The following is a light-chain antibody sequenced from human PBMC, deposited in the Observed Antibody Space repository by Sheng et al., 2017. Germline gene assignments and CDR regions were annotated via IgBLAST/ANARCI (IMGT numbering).Light chain of an antibody. J-gene: IGLJ1*01. CDR2: DVN. CDR1: SSDVGGYNY. Sequence: QSALTQPASVSGSPGQSITISCTGTSSDVGGYNYVSWYQQHPGKVPKLMLYDVNNRPSGVSNRFFGSKSGNTASLTISGLQAEDEADYFCSSFTDISTYVFGTGTKVTVL. CDR3: SSFTDISTYV. V-gene: IGLV2-14*03.